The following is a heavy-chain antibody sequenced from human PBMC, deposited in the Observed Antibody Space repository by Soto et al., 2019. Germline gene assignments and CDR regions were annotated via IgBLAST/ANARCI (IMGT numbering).Heavy chain of an antibody. J-gene: IGHJ6*02. Sequence: GGALRLSCAASGFTFSSNSMNWGRQAPGKGLEWVSSISSSSSYIYYADSVKGRFTISRDNAKNSLYLQMNSLRAEDTAVYYCARNQLELGLHYYYGMDVWGQGTTVTVSS. CDR2: ISSSSSYI. CDR1: GFTFSSNS. V-gene: IGHV3-21*01. D-gene: IGHD1-7*01. CDR3: ARNQLELGLHYYYGMDV.